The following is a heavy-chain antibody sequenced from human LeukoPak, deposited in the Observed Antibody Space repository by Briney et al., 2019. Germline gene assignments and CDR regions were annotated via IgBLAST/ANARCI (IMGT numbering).Heavy chain of an antibody. D-gene: IGHD2-8*01. Sequence: AASVKVSCKTSGCTFSSYTLNGVRQSPGQGLEWMGWINPNGGVANYEQKFQGRVPMITDTSISTAYMELTSLRSDDTAVYDCASMATDSHTNGAWSWGPKGDDAPGGFDYWGQGTLLSVSS. V-gene: IGHV1-2*02. CDR2: INPNGGVA. CDR3: ASMATDSHTNGAWSWGPKGDDAPGGFDY. CDR1: GCTFSSYT. J-gene: IGHJ4*02.